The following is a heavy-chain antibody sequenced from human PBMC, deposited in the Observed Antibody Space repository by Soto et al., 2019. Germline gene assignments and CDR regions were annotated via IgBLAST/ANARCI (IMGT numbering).Heavy chain of an antibody. CDR2: ISAYNGNR. CDR1: GYALSSYG. Sequence: QVQLVQSGPEGKKPGASVNVSCKTSGYALSSYGITWVRQAPGQGLEWMGWISAYNGNRNYAQKFQDRVTMTTDTSTSVAYMELRGLRSDDTAVYYCARVDGGVIPGPCDIWGQGTTVTVSA. D-gene: IGHD3-16*02. CDR3: ARVDGGVIPGPCDI. J-gene: IGHJ3*02. V-gene: IGHV1-18*04.